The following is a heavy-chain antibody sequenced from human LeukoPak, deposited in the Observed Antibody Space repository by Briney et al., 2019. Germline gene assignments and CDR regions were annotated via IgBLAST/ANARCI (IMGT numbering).Heavy chain of an antibody. J-gene: IGHJ4*02. Sequence: SETLSLTCTVSIGSISSYYWSWIRQPPGKGLEWIDYIYYSGSTKYNPSHESRVTISVDTSKNQFSLKLSSVTAADTAVYYCARVPYCSNTNCYRGYFDYWGQGTLVTVSS. D-gene: IGHD2-2*02. V-gene: IGHV4-59*01. CDR3: ARVPYCSNTNCYRGYFDY. CDR1: IGSISSYY. CDR2: IYYSGST.